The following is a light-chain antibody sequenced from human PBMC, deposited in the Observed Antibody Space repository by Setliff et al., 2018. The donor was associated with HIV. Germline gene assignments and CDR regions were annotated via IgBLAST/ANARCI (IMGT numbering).Light chain of an antibody. CDR3: AAWDDTLNGRV. J-gene: IGLJ3*02. CDR2: YDD. CDR1: SSNIGNNA. V-gene: IGLV1-36*01. Sequence: VLTQPPSVSEAPRQRVTISCSGSSSNIGNNAVNWYQQLPGKAPKLLIYYDDLLPSGVSDRFSGSKSGTSASLAISGLQSEDEADYYCAAWDDTLNGRVFGGGTKVTVL.